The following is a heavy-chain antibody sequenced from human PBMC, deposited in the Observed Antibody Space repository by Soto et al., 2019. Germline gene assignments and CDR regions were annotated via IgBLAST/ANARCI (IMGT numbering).Heavy chain of an antibody. J-gene: IGHJ6*03. D-gene: IGHD3-3*01. CDR3: ASDPGLNNFIYYFYY. Sequence: GGSLRRSCGASGCNCSNHAMSWVHQAPGKSLEWVSVIRGSGATTCYADSLTGRFTISRDNSKNALYLQMSSLRAEDTAVYFFASDPGLNNFIYYFYY. CDR2: IRGSGATT. CDR1: GCNCSNHA. V-gene: IGHV3-23*01.